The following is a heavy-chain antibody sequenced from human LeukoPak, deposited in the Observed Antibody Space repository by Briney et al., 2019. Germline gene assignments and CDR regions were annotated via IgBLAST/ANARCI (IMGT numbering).Heavy chain of an antibody. CDR1: GYTLTGYY. CDR2: INPNSGAT. Sequence: ASVKVSFKASGYTLTGYYMHWVRQAPGQGLGWMGWINPNSGATNVAQKFQGRVTMTRDTSISTAYMELSRLRSDDTAVYFCARVGYNGYVLEYGGQGTLVTVSS. V-gene: IGHV1-2*02. CDR3: ARVGYNGYVLEY. D-gene: IGHD5-12*01. J-gene: IGHJ4*02.